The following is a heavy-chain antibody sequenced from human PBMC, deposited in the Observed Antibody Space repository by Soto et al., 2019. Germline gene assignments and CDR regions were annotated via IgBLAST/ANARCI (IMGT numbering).Heavy chain of an antibody. CDR2: IYWSGDE. CDR1: GFSLSTSGVG. D-gene: IGHD6-6*01. J-gene: IGHJ3*02. CDR3: ARGLAPLPVFAFDI. V-gene: IGHV2-5*01. Sequence: ESGPTLVNPTQTLTLTCSFSGFSLSTSGVGVGCIRQSPGKALEWLALIYWSGDEHYRPSLKSRLSIIKDTPKNHVVLIMTDMDPVDTATYYCARGLAPLPVFAFDIWGQGTMVTVSS.